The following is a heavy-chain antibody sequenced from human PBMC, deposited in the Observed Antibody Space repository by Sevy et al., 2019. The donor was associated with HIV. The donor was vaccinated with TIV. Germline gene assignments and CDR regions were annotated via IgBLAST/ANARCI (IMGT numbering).Heavy chain of an antibody. J-gene: IGHJ4*02. CDR3: ARDLGTAMVRYYFDY. Sequence: ASVKVSCKASGYTFTSYGISWVRQAPGQGLEWMGWISAYNGNTNYAQKLQGRVTMTTDTSTSTAYMELRSLRSDDTAVYYCARDLGTAMVRYYFDYWGQGTRVTSPQ. CDR1: GYTFTSYG. D-gene: IGHD5-18*01. CDR2: ISAYNGNT. V-gene: IGHV1-18*04.